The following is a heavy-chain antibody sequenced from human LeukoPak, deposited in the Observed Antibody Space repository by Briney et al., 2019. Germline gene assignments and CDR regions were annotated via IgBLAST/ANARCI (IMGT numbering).Heavy chain of an antibody. CDR2: IYPGDSDT. V-gene: IGHV5-51*01. Sequence: GESLKISCKGSEYSFTTYWIGWVRQTPGKGLEWMGIIYPGDSDTVYSPSFQGHVTMSVDKSISTAYLQWSSLKASDTAIYYCARRDYGGHAAYFDYWGQGTLVTVSS. D-gene: IGHD4-17*01. CDR3: ARRDYGGHAAYFDY. J-gene: IGHJ4*02. CDR1: EYSFTTYW.